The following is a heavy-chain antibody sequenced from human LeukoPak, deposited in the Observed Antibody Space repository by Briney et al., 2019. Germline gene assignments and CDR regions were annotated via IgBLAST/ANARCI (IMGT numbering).Heavy chain of an antibody. Sequence: GGSLRLSCTASGFTFGDYAMSWVRQAPGKGLEWVGFIRSKAYGGTTEYAASVKGRFTISRDDSKSIAYLQMNSLKTEDTAVYYCTRDRTRYDFWNGYYKDWGQGTLVTVSS. CDR3: TRDRTRYDFWNGYYKD. D-gene: IGHD3-3*01. J-gene: IGHJ4*02. CDR2: IRSKAYGGTT. CDR1: GFTFGDYA. V-gene: IGHV3-49*04.